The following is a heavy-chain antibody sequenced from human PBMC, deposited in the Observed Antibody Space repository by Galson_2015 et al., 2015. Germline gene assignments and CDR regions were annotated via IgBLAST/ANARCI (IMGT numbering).Heavy chain of an antibody. CDR1: GFTFDDYA. J-gene: IGHJ6*02. D-gene: IGHD2-2*01. CDR2: ISWNSGSI. V-gene: IGHV3-9*01. Sequence: SLRLSCAASGFTFDDYAMHWVQHAPGNGLEWVSGISWNSGSIGYADSVKGRFTISRDNAKNSLYLQMNSLRAEDTALYYCAKDLGYCSSTSCQKYYYYGMDVWGQGTTVTVSS. CDR3: AKDLGYCSSTSCQKYYYYGMDV.